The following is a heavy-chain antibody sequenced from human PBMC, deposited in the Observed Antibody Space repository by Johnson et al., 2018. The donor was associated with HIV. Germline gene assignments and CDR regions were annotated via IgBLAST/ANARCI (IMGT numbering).Heavy chain of an antibody. V-gene: IGHV3-20*04. J-gene: IGHJ3*01. D-gene: IGHD3-3*01. CDR3: AKDIWRFLEWPDAFDV. CDR1: GLTFDDYG. CDR2: ISWNGGST. Sequence: VQLVESGGGVVRPGGSLRLSCAASGLTFDDYGMSWVRQAPGKGLEWVSGISWNGGSTGYADSVKGRFSISRDNAKNSLYLQMNSLRAEDTALYYCAKDIWRFLEWPDAFDVWGRGTMITVSS.